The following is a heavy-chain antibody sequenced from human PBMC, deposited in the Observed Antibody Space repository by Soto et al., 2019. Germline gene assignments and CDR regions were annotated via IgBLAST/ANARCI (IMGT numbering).Heavy chain of an antibody. CDR1: VGSFSGYY. Sequence: SETLSLTCAFYVGSFSGYYWSWIRHPPGKWLEWIGEINHSGSTNYNPSLKSRVTISVDTSKNQFSLKLSSVTAADTAVYYCATGGRKGGYSGYDLHCWGQGTLVNVSS. J-gene: IGHJ4*02. CDR3: ATGGRKGGYSGYDLHC. CDR2: INHSGST. V-gene: IGHV4-34*01. D-gene: IGHD5-12*01.